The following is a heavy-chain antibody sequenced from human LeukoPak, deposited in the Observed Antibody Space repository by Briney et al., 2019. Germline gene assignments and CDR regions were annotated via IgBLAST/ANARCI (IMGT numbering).Heavy chain of an antibody. V-gene: IGHV4-39*07. J-gene: IGHJ4*02. D-gene: IGHD6-13*01. CDR1: SGSISSYY. CDR3: AREADSSPVVGDFDY. CDR2: IYHSGST. Sequence: PSETLSLTCTVSSGSISSYYWGWIRQPPGKGLEWFGIIYHSGSTYYNPSLKSRVTISVDTSKNQFSLKLSSVTAADTAVYYCAREADSSPVVGDFDYWGQGTLVTVSS.